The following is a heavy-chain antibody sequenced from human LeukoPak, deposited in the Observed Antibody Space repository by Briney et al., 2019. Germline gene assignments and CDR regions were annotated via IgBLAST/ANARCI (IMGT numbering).Heavy chain of an antibody. Sequence: PGGSLRLSCAASGFTFSSYAMSWVRQAPGKGLEWVSAISGSGGSTYYADSVKGRFTISRDNSKNTLYLQVNSLRAEDTAVYYCAALKDALYGGNWLDVWGKGTTVTVSS. CDR1: GFTFSSYA. J-gene: IGHJ6*04. CDR2: ISGSGGST. CDR3: AALKDALYGGNWLDV. V-gene: IGHV3-23*01. D-gene: IGHD4-23*01.